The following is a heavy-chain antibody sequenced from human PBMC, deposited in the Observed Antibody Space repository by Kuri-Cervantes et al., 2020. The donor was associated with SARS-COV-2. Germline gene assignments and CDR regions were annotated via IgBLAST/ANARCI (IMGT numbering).Heavy chain of an antibody. CDR2: ISSSGSTI. V-gene: IGHV3-48*03. CDR1: GFTFSSYE. Sequence: GESLKISCAASGFTFSSYEMNWVRQAPGKGLEWVSYISSSGSTIYYADSVKGRFTISRDNSKNTLFLHMDSLRGEDTAVYYCARNINWGQGTMVTVSS. J-gene: IGHJ3*01. CDR3: ARNIN.